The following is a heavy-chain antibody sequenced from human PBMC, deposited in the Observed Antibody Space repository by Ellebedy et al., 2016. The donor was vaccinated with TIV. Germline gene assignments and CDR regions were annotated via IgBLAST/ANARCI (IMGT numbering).Heavy chain of an antibody. CDR3: ARFNSIIVFYGMDV. CDR2: TFYSGIT. CDR1: GGSVSDYY. J-gene: IGHJ6*02. D-gene: IGHD3-22*01. Sequence: MPSETLSLTCTVSGGSVSDYYWSWIRQPPGKGLEWLGYTFYSGITNYNPSLKSRLTMSVDTSKNQFSLKLTSVTAADTAMYYCARFNSIIVFYGMDVWGPGTTVTVSS. V-gene: IGHV4-59*02.